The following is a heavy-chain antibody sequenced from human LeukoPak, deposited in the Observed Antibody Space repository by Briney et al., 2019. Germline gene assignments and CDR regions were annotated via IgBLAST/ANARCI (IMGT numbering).Heavy chain of an antibody. J-gene: IGHJ6*04. Sequence: GGSLRLSCAAFGFTFSSYEMNCVRQAPGKGLGWVSYISSSGSTIYYADSVKGRFTISRDNAKNSLYLQMNSLRAEDTAVYYCAELGITMIGGVWGKGTTVTISS. V-gene: IGHV3-48*03. CDR1: GFTFSSYE. D-gene: IGHD3-10*02. CDR3: AELGITMIGGV. CDR2: ISSSGSTI.